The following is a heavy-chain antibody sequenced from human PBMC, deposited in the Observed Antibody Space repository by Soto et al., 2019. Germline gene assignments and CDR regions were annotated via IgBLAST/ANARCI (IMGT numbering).Heavy chain of an antibody. CDR3: ARGRRSDQRTVVSYPGAIHY. V-gene: IGHV4-34*01. CDR1: GGSFSGYY. Sequence: QVQLQQWGAGLLKPSETLSLTCAVYGGSFSGYYWSWIRQPPGKGLEWIGEINHSGSTNYNPSLKSRVTISVDTSKNQFSLKLSSVTAADTAVYYCARGRRSDQRTVVSYPGAIHYWGQGTLVTVSS. CDR2: INHSGST. D-gene: IGHD2-15*01. J-gene: IGHJ4*02.